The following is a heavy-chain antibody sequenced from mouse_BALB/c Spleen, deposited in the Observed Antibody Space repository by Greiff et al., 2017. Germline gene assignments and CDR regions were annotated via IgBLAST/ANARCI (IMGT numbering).Heavy chain of an antibody. J-gene: IGHJ4*01. D-gene: IGHD3-2*02. CDR3: ARRRLRGNYAMDY. V-gene: IGHV14-3*02. CDR1: GFTITDYY. Sequence: EVQLQQSGAELVRSGASVKLSCTASGFTITDYYMHWVKQRPEQGLEWIGRIDPANGNTKYDPKFQGKATITADTSSNTAYLQLSSLTSEDTAVYYCARRRLRGNYAMDYWGQGTSVTVSS. CDR2: IDPANGNT.